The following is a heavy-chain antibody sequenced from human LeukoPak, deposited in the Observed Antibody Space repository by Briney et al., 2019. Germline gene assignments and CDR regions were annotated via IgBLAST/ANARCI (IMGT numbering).Heavy chain of an antibody. D-gene: IGHD3-22*01. Sequence: PGRSLRLSCAASGFTFDDYAMHWVRQAPGKGLEWVSGISWNSGSIGYADSVKGRFTISRDNAKNSLYLQMNSLRAEDTAVYYCARDTPLFHYYDSSAPEEAFDIWGQGTMVTVSS. CDR2: ISWNSGSI. J-gene: IGHJ3*02. CDR1: GFTFDDYA. V-gene: IGHV3-9*01. CDR3: ARDTPLFHYYDSSAPEEAFDI.